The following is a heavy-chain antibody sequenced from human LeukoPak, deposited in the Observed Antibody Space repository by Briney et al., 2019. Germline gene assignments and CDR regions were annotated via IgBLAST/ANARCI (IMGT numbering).Heavy chain of an antibody. D-gene: IGHD3-22*01. CDR2: IYSGGST. V-gene: IGHV3-66*01. CDR3: AKDHPRTYYYDSSGYYGFVGYFDY. J-gene: IGHJ4*02. Sequence: GGSLRLSCAASGFTVSSNYMSWVRQAPGKGLEWVSVIYSGGSTYYADSVKGRFTISRDNSKNTLYLQMYSLRAEDTAVYYCAKDHPRTYYYDSSGYYGFVGYFDYWGQGTLVTVSS. CDR1: GFTVSSNY.